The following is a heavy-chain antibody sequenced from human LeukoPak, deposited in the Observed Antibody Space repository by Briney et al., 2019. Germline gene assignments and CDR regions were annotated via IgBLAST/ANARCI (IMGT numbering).Heavy chain of an antibody. V-gene: IGHV3-7*01. CDR2: INQGGSVK. CDR3: ARVGYSGWNLEY. D-gene: IGHD5-12*01. Sequence: PGGSLRLSCAPSGFTFRSYWTSWVRQAPGKGLEWVANINQGGSVKYYVDSVKGRFTISRDDAKNSLYVQMNSLRDEDTAVYYCARVGYSGWNLEYWGQGTLVTVSS. CDR1: GFTFRSYW. J-gene: IGHJ4*02.